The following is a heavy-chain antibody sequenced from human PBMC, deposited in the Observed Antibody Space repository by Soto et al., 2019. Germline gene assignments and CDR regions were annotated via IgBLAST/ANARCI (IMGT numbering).Heavy chain of an antibody. D-gene: IGHD6-13*01. V-gene: IGHV3-74*01. J-gene: IGHJ3*02. CDR1: GFTFSSYW. Sequence: EGSLRLSCAASGFTFSSYWMHWVRQAPGKGLVWVSRINSDGSSTSYADSVKGRFTISRDNAKNTLYLQMNSLRAEDTAVYYCERVAPGYSSPPGVFDIWGQGTMVTVPS. CDR2: INSDGSST. CDR3: ERVAPGYSSPPGVFDI.